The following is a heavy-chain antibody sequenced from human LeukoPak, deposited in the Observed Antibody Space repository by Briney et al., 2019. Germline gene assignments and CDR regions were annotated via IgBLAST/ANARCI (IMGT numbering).Heavy chain of an antibody. V-gene: IGHV4-39*01. CDR1: GGSISSSSYY. Sequence: SSETLSLTCTVSGGSISSSSYYWGWIRQPPGKGLEWIGSIYYSGSTYYNPSLKSRVTISVDTSKNQFSLKLSSVTAADTAVYYCARHVPIPRDRTGGIDYWGQGTLVTVSS. CDR3: ARHVPIPRDRTGGIDY. CDR2: IYYSGST. J-gene: IGHJ4*02. D-gene: IGHD7-27*01.